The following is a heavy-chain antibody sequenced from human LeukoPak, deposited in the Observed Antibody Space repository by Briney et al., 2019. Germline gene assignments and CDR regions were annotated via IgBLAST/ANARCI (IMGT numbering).Heavy chain of an antibody. V-gene: IGHV4-34*01. Sequence: KPSETLSLTCAVYGGSFSGYYWSWIRQPPGKGLEWIGEINHSGSTNYNPSLKSRVTISVDTSKNQFSLKLSSVTAADTAVYYCARGLLSSIAAPYFDYWGQGTLVTVSS. CDR2: INHSGST. J-gene: IGHJ4*02. D-gene: IGHD6-6*01. CDR1: GGSFSGYY. CDR3: ARGLLSSIAAPYFDY.